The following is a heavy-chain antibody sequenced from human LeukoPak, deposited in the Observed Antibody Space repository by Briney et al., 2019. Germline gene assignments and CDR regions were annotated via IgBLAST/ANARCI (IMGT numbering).Heavy chain of an antibody. CDR3: AKGLLLWFGEPGGFDY. V-gene: IGHV3-23*01. CDR1: GFTFSSYT. CDR2: ISGSGGST. Sequence: GGSLRLSCAASGFTFSSYTMRWVRQAPGKGLVWVSAISGSGGSTYYTDSVKGRFTISRDNSKNTLYLQMNSLRADDTDLYYCAKGLLLWFGEPGGFDYWGQGTLVTVSS. D-gene: IGHD3-10*01. J-gene: IGHJ4*02.